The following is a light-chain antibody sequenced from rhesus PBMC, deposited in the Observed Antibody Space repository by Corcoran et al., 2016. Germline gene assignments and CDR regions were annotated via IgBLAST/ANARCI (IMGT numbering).Light chain of an antibody. Sequence: DIVMTQTPLSLPITPGEAASISCRSSQSLLYSDGNTYLHWYLKKPGQSPQLLIYGGSNRASGVPDRFSGSGSGTEFTLKISRVEAEDVGIYYCLQAIAFPLTFGPGTKL. CDR3: LQAIAFPLT. J-gene: IGKJ3*01. CDR2: GGS. CDR1: QSLLYSDGNTY. V-gene: IGKV2-72*01.